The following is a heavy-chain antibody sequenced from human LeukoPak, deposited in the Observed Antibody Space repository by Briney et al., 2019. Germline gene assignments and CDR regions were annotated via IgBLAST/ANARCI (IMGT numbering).Heavy chain of an antibody. CDR3: ARRIAAAGLIDY. CDR2: ISYDGSNK. D-gene: IGHD6-13*01. Sequence: GGSLRLSCAASGFTFSSYGMHWVRQAPGKGLEWVAVISYDGSNKYYADSVKGRFTISRDNSKNTLYLQMNSLRAEDTAVYYCARRIAAAGLIDYWGQGTLVTVSS. J-gene: IGHJ4*02. V-gene: IGHV3-30*03. CDR1: GFTFSSYG.